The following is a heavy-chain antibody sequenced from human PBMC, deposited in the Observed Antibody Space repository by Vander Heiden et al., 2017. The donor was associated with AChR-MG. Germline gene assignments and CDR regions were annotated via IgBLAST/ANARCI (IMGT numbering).Heavy chain of an antibody. CDR2: IIPIFGTA. CDR1: GGTFSSYA. J-gene: IGHJ4*01. CDR3: ARAAFYYDSSGYYYGLFDY. Sequence: QVQLVQSGAEVKKPGSSVKVSCKASGGTFSSYAISWVRQAPGQGLEWMGGIIPIFGTANYAQKFQGRVTITADESTSTAYMELSSLRSEDTAVYYCARAAFYYDSSGYYYGLFDYWGDGTLVADSS. D-gene: IGHD3-22*01. V-gene: IGHV1-69*01.